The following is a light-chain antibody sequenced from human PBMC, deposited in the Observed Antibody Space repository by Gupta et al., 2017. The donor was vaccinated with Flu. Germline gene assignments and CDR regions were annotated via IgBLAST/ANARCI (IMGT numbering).Light chain of an antibody. CDR2: GFT. Sequence: QSVLTQPASVSGAPGHTVTISCTGTSSNIGAGYDVHWYQQLPGTAPKLLIYGFTKRPSGVPERFSGSKSGTSASLAITGLRDDDEATYYCQSFDYSLSGLGVFGGGTNLTVL. J-gene: IGLJ3*02. CDR3: QSFDYSLSGLGV. CDR1: SSNIGAGYD. V-gene: IGLV1-40*01.